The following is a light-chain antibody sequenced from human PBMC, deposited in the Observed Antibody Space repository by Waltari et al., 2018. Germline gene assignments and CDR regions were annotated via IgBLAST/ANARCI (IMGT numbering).Light chain of an antibody. CDR3: ETWDSNTWV. CDR1: SWPSSYI. V-gene: IGLV4-60*03. Sequence: QPVLTQSSSASASLGSSVKLTCTLSSWPSSYIIPCHQQQPGKAPRYLMKLEGSGSYNKGSGVPDRFSGSSSGADRYLTISNLQSEDEADYYCETWDSNTWVFGGGTKLTVL. CDR2: LEGSGSY. J-gene: IGLJ3*02.